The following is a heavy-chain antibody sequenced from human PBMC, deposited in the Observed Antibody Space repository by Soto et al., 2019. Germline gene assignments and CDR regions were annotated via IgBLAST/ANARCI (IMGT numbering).Heavy chain of an antibody. CDR1: GASISSYS. J-gene: IGHJ4*02. V-gene: IGHV4-4*07. CDR3: ARGSRDFEY. Sequence: SETLSLTCSVSGASISSYSWSWIRQPAGKGLEWIGRISASGNLNYNPSLKSRVTMSVDTSKNQFSLKLSSVTAADTAVYYCARGSRDFEYWGQGTQVTVS. CDR2: ISASGNL.